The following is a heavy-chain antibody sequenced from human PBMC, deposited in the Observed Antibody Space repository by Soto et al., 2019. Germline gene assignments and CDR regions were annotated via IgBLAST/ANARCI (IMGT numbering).Heavy chain of an antibody. CDR3: ARGNALDV. D-gene: IGHD3-10*01. CDR1: GDSVSSDITS. Sequence: QGQLQQSGPGLVKPSQTLSLTCAISGDSVSSDITSWNWIRQSPSRGLEWLGRTYYRSKWFHDYAASVKSRITINPYTSKNQFSLELNSMTPDDTAVYYCARGNALDVWGQGTVVTVSS. V-gene: IGHV6-1*01. CDR2: TYYRSKWFH. J-gene: IGHJ3*01.